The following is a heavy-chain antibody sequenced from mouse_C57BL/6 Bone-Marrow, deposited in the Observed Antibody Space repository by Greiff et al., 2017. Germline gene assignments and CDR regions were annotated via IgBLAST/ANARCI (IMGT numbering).Heavy chain of an antibody. CDR3: ARGQYSNYVFAY. Sequence: VKLMESGAELARPGASVKMSCKASGYTFTSYTMHWEKQRPGQGLEWIGYINPSSGYTKYNQKFKDKATLTADKSSSTAYMQLSSLTSEDSAVYYCARGQYSNYVFAYWGQGTLVTVSA. V-gene: IGHV1-4*01. D-gene: IGHD2-5*01. CDR2: INPSSGYT. J-gene: IGHJ3*01. CDR1: GYTFTSYT.